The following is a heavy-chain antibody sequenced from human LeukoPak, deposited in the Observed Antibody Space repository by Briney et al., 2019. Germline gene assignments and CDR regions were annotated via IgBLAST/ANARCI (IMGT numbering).Heavy chain of an antibody. CDR2: IIPIFGTA. V-gene: IGHV1-69*05. CDR3: ARGGTNYYDSSGYYPPTHWFDP. D-gene: IGHD3-22*01. CDR1: GGTFSSYA. Sequence: SVKVSCKASGGTFSSYAISWVRQAPGQGLEWMGGIIPIFGTANYAQKFQGRVTITTDESTSTAYMELSSLRSEDTAVYYCARGGTNYYDSSGYYPPTHWFDPWGQGTIVTVSS. J-gene: IGHJ5*02.